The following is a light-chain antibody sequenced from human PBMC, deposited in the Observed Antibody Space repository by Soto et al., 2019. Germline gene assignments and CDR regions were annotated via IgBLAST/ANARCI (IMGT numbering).Light chain of an antibody. CDR1: QSLVNRAGNTW. V-gene: IGKV2-24*01. J-gene: IGKJ4*01. CDR2: RVS. CDR3: QQIYSAPLA. Sequence: VVTQTPLSSLVTLGQPASTSCRWRQSLVNRAGNTWLSWLQQRPGQPPRLLIYRVSTRLTGVPSRFSGSGSETEFTLSISSLQPEDFATYFCQQIYSAPLAFGGGTKVDIK.